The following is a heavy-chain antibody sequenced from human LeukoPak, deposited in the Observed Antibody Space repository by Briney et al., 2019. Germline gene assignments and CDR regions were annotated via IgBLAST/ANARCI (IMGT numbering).Heavy chain of an antibody. CDR1: GYTFTGYY. CDR3: ARGAFLGLDTCMDV. CDR2: INPNSGGT. J-gene: IGHJ6*02. Sequence: VASVKVSCKASGYTFTGYYMHWVRQAPGQGLEWRGRINPNSGGTNYAQKFQGRVTMTRDTSISTAYMELSRLRSEDTAVYYCARGAFLGLDTCMDVWGQGTTVTVSS. V-gene: IGHV1-2*06. D-gene: IGHD3-3*02.